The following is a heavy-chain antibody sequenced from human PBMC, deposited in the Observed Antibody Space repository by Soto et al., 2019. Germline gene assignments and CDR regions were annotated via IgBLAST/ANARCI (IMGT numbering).Heavy chain of an antibody. D-gene: IGHD2-15*01. CDR2: INPNDADK. CDR3: ARGRTIGGNRADDC. CDR1: GYIFTDYY. Sequence: QVQLVQSGAEVTKPGASVKVSCKASGYIFTDYYMHWVRQAPGQGLEWMGWINPNDADKQCAQKFQDRVTMTRDTSISTAYMELSGLRSDDTAVYYCARGRTIGGNRADDCWGQGTLVIVSS. V-gene: IGHV1-2*02. J-gene: IGHJ4*02.